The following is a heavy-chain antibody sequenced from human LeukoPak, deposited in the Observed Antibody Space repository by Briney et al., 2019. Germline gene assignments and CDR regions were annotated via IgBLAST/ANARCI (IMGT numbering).Heavy chain of an antibody. Sequence: PGGSLRLSCAASGFTFSSSGMNWVRLAPGKGLEWVSYISSSSNTLYYTDSVKGRFTISRDNAKNSLFLQMNSLRAEDTAVYYCARALSQWFGESYYFDYWGQGTLVTVSS. J-gene: IGHJ4*02. CDR1: GFTFSSSG. CDR2: ISSSSNTL. V-gene: IGHV3-48*04. CDR3: ARALSQWFGESYYFDY. D-gene: IGHD3-10*01.